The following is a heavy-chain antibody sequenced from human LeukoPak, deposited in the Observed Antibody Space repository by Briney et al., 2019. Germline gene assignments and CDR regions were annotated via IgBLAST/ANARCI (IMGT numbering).Heavy chain of an antibody. D-gene: IGHD2-15*01. CDR1: GYTLTELS. CDR2: FDPEDGET. CDR3: ATDRYCSGGSCYSGSDYYGMDV. J-gene: IGHJ6*02. V-gene: IGHV1-24*01. Sequence: ASVKVSCKVSGYTLTELSMHWVRQAPGKGLEWMGGFDPEDGETIYAQKFQGRVTMTEDTSTDTAYMELSSLRSEDTAVYYCATDRYCSGGSCYSGSDYYGMDVWAKGPRSPSP.